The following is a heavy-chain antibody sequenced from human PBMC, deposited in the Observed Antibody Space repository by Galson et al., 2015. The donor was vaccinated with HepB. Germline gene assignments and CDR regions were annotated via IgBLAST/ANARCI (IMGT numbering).Heavy chain of an antibody. V-gene: IGHV3-30-3*01. Sequence: SLRLSCAASGFTFSSYAMHWVRQAPGKGLEWVAVISYDGSNKYYADSVKGRFTISRDNSKNTLYLQMNSLRAEDTAVYYCASRETYYYGSGNLFPFQHWGQGTLVTVSS. CDR1: GFTFSSYA. CDR2: ISYDGSNK. D-gene: IGHD3-10*01. J-gene: IGHJ1*01. CDR3: ASRETYYYGSGNLFPFQH.